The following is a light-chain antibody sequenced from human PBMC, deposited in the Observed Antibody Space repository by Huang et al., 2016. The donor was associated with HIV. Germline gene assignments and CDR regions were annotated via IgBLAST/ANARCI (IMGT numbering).Light chain of an antibody. CDR3: QQYEDWPRT. J-gene: IGKJ1*01. V-gene: IGKV3-15*01. CDR2: GAS. Sequence: EIVMTQSPATLSLSPGERATLSCRPSQGVSRNLAWYQHKPGQAPRLLIYGASNRATGVPARFSGSGSGTEFTLTISSLQSDDFGVYYCQQYEDWPRTFGQGTKVEIK. CDR1: QGVSRN.